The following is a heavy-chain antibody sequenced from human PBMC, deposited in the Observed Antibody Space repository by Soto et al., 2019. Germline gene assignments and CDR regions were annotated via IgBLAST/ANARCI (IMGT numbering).Heavy chain of an antibody. CDR3: ASALVRGWFYP. CDR2: INPSGGST. Sequence: ASVRVSRKYYGCTLTRYYIHWVRQAPGQGLEWMGIINPSGGSTSYAQKFQGRVTMTRDTSTSTVYMELSSLGSEDTAVYYCASALVRGWFYPWGQGTLVTV. V-gene: IGHV1-46*01. J-gene: IGHJ5*02. CDR1: GCTLTRYY.